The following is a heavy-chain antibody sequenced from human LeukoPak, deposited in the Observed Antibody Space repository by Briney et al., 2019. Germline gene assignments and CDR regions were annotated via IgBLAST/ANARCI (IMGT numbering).Heavy chain of an antibody. D-gene: IGHD3-22*01. CDR1: GFTFSSYA. Sequence: GGSLRLSCAASGFTFSSYAMSWVRQAPGKGLEWVAVISYEGSNEYYADSVKGRFTISRDNSKNTLYLQMTSLRAEDTAVYYCAKDGIRYYYDSSGYYGDYWGQGTLVTVSS. CDR3: AKDGIRYYYDSSGYYGDY. CDR2: ISYEGSNE. J-gene: IGHJ4*02. V-gene: IGHV3-30*18.